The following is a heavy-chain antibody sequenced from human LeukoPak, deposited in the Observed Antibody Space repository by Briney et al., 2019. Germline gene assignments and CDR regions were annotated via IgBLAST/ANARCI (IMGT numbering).Heavy chain of an antibody. V-gene: IGHV4-39*07. CDR3: ARIRYNTRTGLIFHI. CDR1: GDSISNENYY. Sequence: PSETLSLTCTVSGDSISNENYYWGWIRQPPGKGLEWIGSSYYSGSTYYKSSLKTRVTISVDTSKNQFSLMLSSVTAADTAVYYCARIRYNTRTGLIFHIWGQGTMVTVSS. D-gene: IGHD1-1*01. CDR2: SYYSGST. J-gene: IGHJ3*02.